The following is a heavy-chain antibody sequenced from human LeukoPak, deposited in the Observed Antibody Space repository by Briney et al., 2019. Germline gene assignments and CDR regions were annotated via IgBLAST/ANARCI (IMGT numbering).Heavy chain of an antibody. CDR1: GFTFSSYD. CDR2: ISGSGDST. V-gene: IGHV3-23*01. Sequence: GGSLRLSCAASGFTFSSYDMSWVRQAPGKGLEWVSGISGSGDSTYYADSVKGRFTISRDNSKNTLYLQMNSLRAEDTGVYYCAKDRSCTNGVCHGDFDYWGQGTLVPVSS. J-gene: IGHJ4*02. D-gene: IGHD2-8*01. CDR3: AKDRSCTNGVCHGDFDY.